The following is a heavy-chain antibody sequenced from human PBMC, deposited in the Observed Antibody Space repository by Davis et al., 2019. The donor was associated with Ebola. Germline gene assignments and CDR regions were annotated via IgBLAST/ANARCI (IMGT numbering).Heavy chain of an antibody. J-gene: IGHJ6*02. D-gene: IGHD5-12*01. CDR3: ARDSPLYSGYDPSYYYGMDV. Sequence: PSETLSLTCTVSGGSISSHYWSWIRQPPGKGLEWIGSIYHSGSTYYNPSLKSRVTISVDTSKNQFSLKLSSVTAADMAVYYCARDSPLYSGYDPSYYYGMDVWGQGTTVTVSS. V-gene: IGHV4-59*11. CDR2: IYHSGST. CDR1: GGSISSHY.